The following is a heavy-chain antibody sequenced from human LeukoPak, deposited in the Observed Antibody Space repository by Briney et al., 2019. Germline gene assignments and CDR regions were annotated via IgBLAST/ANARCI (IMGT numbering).Heavy chain of an antibody. D-gene: IGHD5-18*01. J-gene: IGHJ4*02. CDR3: ARLNRGYCYGPSCYMEPGAGH. Sequence: GGSPRLSCAASGFTFNTFWMSWVRQAPGKGLECVANIKEDGSEKYYVDSVKGRFTISRDDAKNSLYLQMNSLRAEDTALYYCARLNRGYCYGPSCYMEPGAGHWGQGTLVTVSS. CDR1: GFTFNTFW. V-gene: IGHV3-7*01. CDR2: IKEDGSEK.